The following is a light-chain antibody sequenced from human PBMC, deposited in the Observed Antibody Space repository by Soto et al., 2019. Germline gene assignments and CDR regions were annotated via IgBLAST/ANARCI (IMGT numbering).Light chain of an antibody. V-gene: IGKV1-5*01. Sequence: DIQMTQSPSTLSASVGDRVTITCRASQSISSWLAWYQQKPGKAPKLLIYDASSLESGVPSRFSGSGSGTEFTLTISSLQPDDLATYYCQQYNSYRVAFGQGTKVEIK. CDR2: DAS. J-gene: IGKJ1*01. CDR3: QQYNSYRVA. CDR1: QSISSW.